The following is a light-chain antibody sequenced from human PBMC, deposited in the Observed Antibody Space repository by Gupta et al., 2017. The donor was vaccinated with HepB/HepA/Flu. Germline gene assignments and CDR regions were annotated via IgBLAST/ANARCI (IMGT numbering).Light chain of an antibody. Sequence: EIVLTQSPGTLSLSPGERATLSCRASQSVSSSYLAWYQQKPGQAPRHLIYGASSRATGIPDRFSGSGSGTEFTLTISRLEPEDFAVYYCQQYCSSPWTFGQGTKVEIK. CDR1: QSVSSSY. CDR3: QQYCSSPWT. V-gene: IGKV3-20*01. J-gene: IGKJ1*01. CDR2: GAS.